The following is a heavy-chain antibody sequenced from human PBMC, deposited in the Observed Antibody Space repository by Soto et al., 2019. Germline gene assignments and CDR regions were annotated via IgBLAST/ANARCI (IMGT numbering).Heavy chain of an antibody. V-gene: IGHV3-21*01. CDR1: GFTFSSYS. CDR2: ISSSSSYI. D-gene: IGHD4-17*01. J-gene: IGHJ5*02. CDR3: AREGLHGDYGWFDP. Sequence: GGSLRLSCAASGFTFSSYSMNWVRQAPGKGLEWVSSISSSSSYIYYADSVKGRFTISRDNAKNSLYLQMNSLRAEDTAVYYCAREGLHGDYGWFDPWGQGTLVTVSS.